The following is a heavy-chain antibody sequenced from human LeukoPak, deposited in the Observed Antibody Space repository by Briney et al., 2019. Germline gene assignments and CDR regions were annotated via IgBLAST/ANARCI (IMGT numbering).Heavy chain of an antibody. Sequence: KSSETLSLTCAVSGGSISSGDYSWSWIRQPPGKDLEWIGCIYHSGNTYYNPSLKSRVTISIDRSKNQFSLILTSVTAADTAVYFCARLTYDSSGFDYWGQGTLVTVSS. D-gene: IGHD3-22*01. CDR1: GGSISSGDYS. V-gene: IGHV4-30-2*01. J-gene: IGHJ4*02. CDR3: ARLTYDSSGFDY. CDR2: IYHSGNT.